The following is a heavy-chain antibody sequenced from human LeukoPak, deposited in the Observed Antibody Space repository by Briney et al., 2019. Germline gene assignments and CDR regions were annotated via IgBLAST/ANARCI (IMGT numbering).Heavy chain of an antibody. V-gene: IGHV3-64*01. J-gene: IGHJ4*02. CDR3: ARGGRVGYYYGSPFRTPFDY. D-gene: IGHD3-10*01. CDR1: GFTFSSYA. Sequence: GGSLRLSCAASGFTFSSYAMHWVRQAPGKGLEYVSAISSNGGSTYYANSVKGRFTISRDNSKNTLYLQMGSLRAEDMAVCYCARGGRVGYYYGSPFRTPFDYWGQGTLVTVSS. CDR2: ISSNGGST.